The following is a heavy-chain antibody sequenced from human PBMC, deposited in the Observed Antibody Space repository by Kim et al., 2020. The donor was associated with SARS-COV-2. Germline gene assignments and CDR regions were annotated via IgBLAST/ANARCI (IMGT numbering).Heavy chain of an antibody. CDR3: ARDSSLGGLDV. V-gene: IGHV4-4*06. Sequence: TYNSSLQSRVTMSVDTSKTQFSLKLTSFTAADTAVYYCARDSSLGGLDVWGQGTTVTVSS. J-gene: IGHJ6*02. D-gene: IGHD2-2*01.